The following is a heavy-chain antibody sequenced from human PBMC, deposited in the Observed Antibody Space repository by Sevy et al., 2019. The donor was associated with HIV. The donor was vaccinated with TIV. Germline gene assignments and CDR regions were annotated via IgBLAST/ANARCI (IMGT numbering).Heavy chain of an antibody. J-gene: IGHJ6*03. D-gene: IGHD2-2*01. Sequence: SETLSLTCAVYGGSFSGYYWSWIRQPPGKGLEWIGEINHSGSTNYNPSLKSRVTISVDTSKNQFSLKLGSVTAADTAVYYCARVTVVPAAIFRAYYMDVWGKGTTVTVS. CDR3: ARVTVVPAAIFRAYYMDV. CDR2: INHSGST. V-gene: IGHV4-34*01. CDR1: GGSFSGYY.